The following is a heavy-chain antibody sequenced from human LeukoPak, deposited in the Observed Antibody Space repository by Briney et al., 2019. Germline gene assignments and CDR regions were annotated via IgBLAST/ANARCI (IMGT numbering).Heavy chain of an antibody. CDR1: GYTFTSYD. J-gene: IGHJ6*02. CDR2: VNPNSGNT. V-gene: IGHV1-8*01. D-gene: IGHD3/OR15-3a*01. Sequence: ASVKVSCKASGYTFTSYDINWVRQATGQGLEGMGWVNPNSGNTGYAQKFQGRVTMTRNTSISTAYMELSSLRSEDTAVYYCARVDSTALPYYYYGMDVWGQGTTVTVSS. CDR3: ARVDSTALPYYYYGMDV.